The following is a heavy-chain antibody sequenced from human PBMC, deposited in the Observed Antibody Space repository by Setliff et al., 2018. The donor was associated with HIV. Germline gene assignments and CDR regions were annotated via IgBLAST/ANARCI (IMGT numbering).Heavy chain of an antibody. CDR3: ARVGGKGYSNFLDS. Sequence: SETLSLTCTVSRGSISSGSYYWSWVRQPAGKGLEWIGRVYTTGSTNYNPSLKSRVAIPVDTSKNRFSLNLTSVTAADTAIYFCARVGGKGYSNFLDSWGQGALVTVSS. V-gene: IGHV4-61*02. CDR2: VYTTGST. CDR1: RGSISSGSYY. J-gene: IGHJ4*02. D-gene: IGHD4-4*01.